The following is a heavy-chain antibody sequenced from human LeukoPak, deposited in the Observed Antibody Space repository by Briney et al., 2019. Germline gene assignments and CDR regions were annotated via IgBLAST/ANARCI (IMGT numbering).Heavy chain of an antibody. D-gene: IGHD2-2*01. CDR1: GGSISSYY. CDR3: ARDLVFVVPAAVWFDP. CDR2: IYTSGST. V-gene: IGHV4-4*07. Sequence: SETLSLTCTVSGGSISSYYWSWIRQPAGKGLEWIGRIYTSGSTNYNPSLKSRVTMSVDTSKNQFSLKLSSVTAADTAVYYCARDLVFVVPAAVWFDPWGQGTLVTVSS. J-gene: IGHJ5*02.